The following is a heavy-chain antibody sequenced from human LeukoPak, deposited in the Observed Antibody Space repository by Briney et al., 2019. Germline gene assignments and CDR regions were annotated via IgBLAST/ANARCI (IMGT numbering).Heavy chain of an antibody. CDR1: EYTFTGYY. J-gene: IGHJ4*02. CDR3: ARDKGGITMVRGFFPYFDY. V-gene: IGHV1-2*02. CDR2: INPNSGAT. Sequence: GASLKVSCKASEYTFTGYYIHGVRQAPGQEREWMAWINPNSGATNYAQKSQGRVTMTRDTYISTAYMELSRLRSDDTAVYYCARDKGGITMVRGFFPYFDYWGQGGLVTV. D-gene: IGHD3-10*01.